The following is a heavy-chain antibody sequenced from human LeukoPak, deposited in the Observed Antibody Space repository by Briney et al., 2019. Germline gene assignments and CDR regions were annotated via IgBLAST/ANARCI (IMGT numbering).Heavy chain of an antibody. Sequence: PGGSLRLSCAASGFTFSSYAMSWVRQAPGKGLEWVSAISGRGGSTYYADSVKGRFTIPRDNSKNTLYLQMNSLRAEDTAVYYCAKADCSSTSCSSDYWGQGTLVTVSS. CDR2: ISGRGGST. J-gene: IGHJ4*02. V-gene: IGHV3-23*01. D-gene: IGHD2-2*01. CDR3: AKADCSSTSCSSDY. CDR1: GFTFSSYA.